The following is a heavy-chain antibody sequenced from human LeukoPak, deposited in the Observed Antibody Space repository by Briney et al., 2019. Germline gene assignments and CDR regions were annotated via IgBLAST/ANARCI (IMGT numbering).Heavy chain of an antibody. D-gene: IGHD1-26*01. Sequence: ASVKVSCKASGYTFTSYDINWVRQATGQGLEWMGWMNPNSGNTGYAQKFQGRVTITRNTSISTAYMELSSLRSEDTAVYYCARGWRGPLQNGGYIVGATSEAFDIWGQGTMVTVSS. J-gene: IGHJ3*02. CDR2: MNPNSGNT. CDR3: ARGWRGPLQNGGYIVGATSEAFDI. CDR1: GYTFTSYD. V-gene: IGHV1-8*03.